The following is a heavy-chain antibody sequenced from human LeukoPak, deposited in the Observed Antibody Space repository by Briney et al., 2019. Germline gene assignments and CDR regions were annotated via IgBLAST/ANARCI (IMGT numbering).Heavy chain of an antibody. CDR1: RYRFEGNY. J-gene: IGHJ4*02. Sequence: ASVKVSCKASRYRFEGNYIHWVRQAPGQGLEWMGWINPISGGTKFAQKFQGRVTMTRDTSITTAYMELNGLRSDDTAVYYCAREGETSLPTIFDVVTVFDFWGQGTLVTVSS. V-gene: IGHV1-2*02. CDR2: INPISGGT. CDR3: AREGETSLPTIFDVVTVFDF. D-gene: IGHD3-3*01.